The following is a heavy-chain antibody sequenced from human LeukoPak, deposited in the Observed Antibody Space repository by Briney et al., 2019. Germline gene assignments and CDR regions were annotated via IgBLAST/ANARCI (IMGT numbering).Heavy chain of an antibody. D-gene: IGHD5-18*01. CDR1: GYTFSSYS. CDR2: ISSSSSYI. J-gene: IGHJ4*02. Sequence: GGSLRLSCAASGYTFSSYSMNWVRQAPGKGLEWVSSISSSSSYIYYADSVKGRFTISRDNAKNSLYLQMNSLRAEDTAVYYCARADWDTAMIDYWGQGTLVTVSS. CDR3: ARADWDTAMIDY. V-gene: IGHV3-21*01.